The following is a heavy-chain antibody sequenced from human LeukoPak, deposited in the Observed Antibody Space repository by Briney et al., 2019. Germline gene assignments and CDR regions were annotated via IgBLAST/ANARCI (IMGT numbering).Heavy chain of an antibody. CDR1: GGSISSGRYY. J-gene: IGHJ6*02. D-gene: IGHD3-10*02. V-gene: IGHV4-61*02. Sequence: PSETLSLTCTVSGGSISSGRYYWSWIRQPAGKGLEWIGRIYTSGSTNYNPSLKSRVTISVDTSKNQFSLKLSSVTAADTAVYYCARDHVRYYYYGMDVWGQGTTVTVSS. CDR3: ARDHVRYYYYGMDV. CDR2: IYTSGST.